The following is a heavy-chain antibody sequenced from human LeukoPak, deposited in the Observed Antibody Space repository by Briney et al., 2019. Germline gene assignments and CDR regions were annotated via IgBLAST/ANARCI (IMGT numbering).Heavy chain of an antibody. J-gene: IGHJ4*02. V-gene: IGHV3-23*01. Sequence: GGSLRLSCAASGFLFDNYTMHWVRQAPGKGLEWVSGITGSGGSTYHAESVKGRFTISRDNSKNTLYLQMNSLRVEDTALYYCATRPPSETYFGVLDYWGQGTLVTVSS. CDR2: ITGSGGST. CDR3: ATRPPSETYFGVLDY. CDR1: GFLFDNYT. D-gene: IGHD1-26*01.